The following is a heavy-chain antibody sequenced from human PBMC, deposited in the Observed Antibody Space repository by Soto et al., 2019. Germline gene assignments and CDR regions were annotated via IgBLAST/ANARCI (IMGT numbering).Heavy chain of an antibody. D-gene: IGHD6-6*01. CDR2: ISSNGGST. J-gene: IGHJ4*02. Sequence: GGSLRLSCSASGFTFSSYAMHWVRQAPGKGLEYVSAISSNGGSTYYADPVKGRFTISRDNSKNTLYLQMSSLRAEVTAVYYCVKASESIASRPAYYWGQGTLVSVSS. CDR3: VKASESIASRPAYY. CDR1: GFTFSSYA. V-gene: IGHV3-64D*06.